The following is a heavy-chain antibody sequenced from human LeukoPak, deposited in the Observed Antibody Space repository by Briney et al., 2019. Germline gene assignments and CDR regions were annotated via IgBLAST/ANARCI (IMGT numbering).Heavy chain of an antibody. CDR2: IYYSGST. D-gene: IGHD1-26*01. V-gene: IGHV4-39*07. Sequence: SETLSLTCTVSGGSISSSSYYWGWIRQPPGKGLEWIGSIYYSGSTYYNPSLKSRVTISVDTSKNQFSLKLSSVTAADTAVYYCARDSKSGSPDYWGQGTLVTVSS. CDR3: ARDSKSGSPDY. J-gene: IGHJ4*02. CDR1: GGSISSSSYY.